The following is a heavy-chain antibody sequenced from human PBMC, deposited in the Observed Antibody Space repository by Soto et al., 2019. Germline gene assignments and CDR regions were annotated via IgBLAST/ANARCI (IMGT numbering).Heavy chain of an antibody. V-gene: IGHV3-21*01. CDR1: GFTFSSYS. CDR3: AREARGRGVIAFPYYYYMDV. D-gene: IGHD3-10*01. Sequence: GGSLRLSCAASGFTFSSYSMNWVRQAPGKGLEWVSSISSSSSYIYYADSVKGRFTISRDNAKNSLYLQMNSLRAEDTAVYYCAREARGRGVIAFPYYYYMDVWGKGTTVTVSS. CDR2: ISSSSSYI. J-gene: IGHJ6*03.